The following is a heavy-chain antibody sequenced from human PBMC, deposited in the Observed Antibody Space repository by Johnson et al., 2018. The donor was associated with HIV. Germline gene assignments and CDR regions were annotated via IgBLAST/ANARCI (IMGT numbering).Heavy chain of an antibody. J-gene: IGHJ3*02. D-gene: IGHD2-21*01. CDR2: ISSDGSST. Sequence: VQLVESGGGLVQPGGSLILSCAASGFTFSSYWMHWVRQAPGKGLVWVSRISSDGSSTYYADSVKGRFTISRDNSKNTLYLQLNSLRAEDTAVYYCARPRRLFEGHDAFDIWGQGKWSPSLQ. CDR1: GFTFSSYW. V-gene: IGHV3-74*01. CDR3: ARPRRLFEGHDAFDI.